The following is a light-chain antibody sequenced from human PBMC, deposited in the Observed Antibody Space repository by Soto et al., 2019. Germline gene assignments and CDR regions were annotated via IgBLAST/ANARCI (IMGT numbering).Light chain of an antibody. CDR1: QSVSSSY. J-gene: IGKJ4*01. CDR2: GAP. CDR3: QQYES. Sequence: SLSPGALSLTQGERATLSCRASQSVSSSYLAWYQQKPGQAPRLLIYGAPSRATGIPDRFSGSGSGTDFTLTISRLEPEDFAVYYCQQYESFGEGTKVDIK. V-gene: IGKV3-20*01.